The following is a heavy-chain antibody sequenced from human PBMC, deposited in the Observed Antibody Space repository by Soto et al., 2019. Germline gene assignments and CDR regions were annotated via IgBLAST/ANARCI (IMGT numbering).Heavy chain of an antibody. J-gene: IGHJ5*02. V-gene: IGHV4-59*01. CDR3: ARRGYDCWSGDDLGWFDP. Sequence: SETLSLTCTVSGGSISSYYWSWIRQPPGKGLEWIGDIYYSGSTNYNPSLKSRVTISVDASKNQFSLKLSSVTAADTAVYYCARRGYDCWSGDDLGWFDPWGQGTLVTVSS. CDR1: GGSISSYY. D-gene: IGHD3-3*01. CDR2: IYYSGST.